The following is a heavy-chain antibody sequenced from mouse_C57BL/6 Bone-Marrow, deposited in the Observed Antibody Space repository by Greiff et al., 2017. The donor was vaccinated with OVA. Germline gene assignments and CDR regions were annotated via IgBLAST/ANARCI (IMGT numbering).Heavy chain of an antibody. J-gene: IGHJ1*03. CDR3: ARRVYYGSRNWYFDV. CDR2: INPSNGGT. D-gene: IGHD1-1*01. Sequence: VQLQQSGTELVKPGASVKLSCKASGYTFTSYWMHWVKQRPGQGLEWIGNINPSNGGTNYNEKFKSKATLTVDKSSSTAYMQLSSLTSEDSAVYYCARRVYYGSRNWYFDVWGTGTTVTVSS. V-gene: IGHV1-53*01. CDR1: GYTFTSYW.